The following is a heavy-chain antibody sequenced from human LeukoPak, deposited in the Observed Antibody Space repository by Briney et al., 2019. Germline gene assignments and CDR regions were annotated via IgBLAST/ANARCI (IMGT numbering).Heavy chain of an antibody. V-gene: IGHV3-48*04. CDR2: ISRISSNI. Sequence: GASERLSGAASGLTLSIDSMDSASQAAGKGLEWDSYISRISSNIYYAQSVEGRLTISRDHAKHSLYLQMNRVRAQHPAVYYCARDRTSGYCSSTSCYNYFDYWGQGTLVTVSS. CDR1: GLTLSIDS. CDR3: ARDRTSGYCSSTSCYNYFDY. J-gene: IGHJ4*02. D-gene: IGHD2-2*02.